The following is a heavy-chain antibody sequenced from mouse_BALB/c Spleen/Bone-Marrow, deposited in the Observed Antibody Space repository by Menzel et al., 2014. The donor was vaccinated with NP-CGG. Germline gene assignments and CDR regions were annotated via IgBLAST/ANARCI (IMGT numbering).Heavy chain of an antibody. CDR2: INPDSNTI. V-gene: IGHV4-1*02. CDR1: GVDFSRYW. Sequence: AAEGVDFSRYWMSWVRQAPGKGLEWIGEINPDSNTINYTPSLKDKFIISRDNAKNTLYLQMSKVRSEDTALYYCARRGLGRWYFDVWGAGTTVTVSS. CDR3: ARRGLGRWYFDV. J-gene: IGHJ1*01. D-gene: IGHD4-1*01.